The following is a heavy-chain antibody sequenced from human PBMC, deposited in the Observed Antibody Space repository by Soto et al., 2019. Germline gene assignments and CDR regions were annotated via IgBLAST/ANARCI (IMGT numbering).Heavy chain of an antibody. CDR2: INHSGST. J-gene: IGHJ3*02. Sequence: PSKTLSLTCAVYGGSFSGYYWSWIRQPPGKGLEWIGEINHSGSTNYNPSLKSRVTISVDTSKNQFSLKLSSVTAADTAVYYCARGNDFYDAFDIWGQGTMVTVSS. V-gene: IGHV4-34*01. CDR3: ARGNDFYDAFDI. D-gene: IGHD2-21*02. CDR1: GGSFSGYY.